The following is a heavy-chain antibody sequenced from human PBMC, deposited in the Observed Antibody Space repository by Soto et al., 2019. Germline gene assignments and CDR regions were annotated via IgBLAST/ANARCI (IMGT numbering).Heavy chain of an antibody. CDR2: IYYSGST. CDR1: GGSISSYY. Sequence: SETLSLTCTVSGGSISSYYWSWIRQPPGKGLEWIGYIYYSGSTNYNPSLKSRVTISVDTSKNQSSLKLSSVTAADTAVYYCARSSFSHDAFDIWGQGTMVTVSS. V-gene: IGHV4-59*01. D-gene: IGHD2-15*01. CDR3: ARSSFSHDAFDI. J-gene: IGHJ3*02.